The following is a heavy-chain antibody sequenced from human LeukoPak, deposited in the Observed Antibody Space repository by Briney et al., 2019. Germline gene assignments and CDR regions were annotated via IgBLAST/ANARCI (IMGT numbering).Heavy chain of an antibody. CDR1: GFTFSSYG. J-gene: IGHJ6*04. CDR3: AKADYGDYPYYYYGMDV. D-gene: IGHD4-17*01. CDR2: ISYDGSNK. Sequence: TGRSLRLSCAASGFTFSSYGMHWVRQAPGKGLEWVAVISYDGSNKYYADSVKGRFTISRDNSKNTLYLQMNSLRAEDTAVYYCAKADYGDYPYYYYGMDVWGKGTTVTVSS. V-gene: IGHV3-30*18.